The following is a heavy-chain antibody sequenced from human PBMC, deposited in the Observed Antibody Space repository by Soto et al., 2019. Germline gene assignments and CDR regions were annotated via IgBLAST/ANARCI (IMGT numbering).Heavy chain of an antibody. CDR1: GDSVSSNSAA. CDR3: ARDPYNWNYGYYYYYGMDF. J-gene: IGHJ6*02. Sequence: SQTLSLTCAISGDSVSSNSAAWNWIRQSPSRGLEWLGRTYYRSKWYNDYAVSVKSRITINPDTSKNQFSLQLNSVTPEDTAVYYCARDPYNWNYGYYYYYGMDFWGQGTTVTVSS. D-gene: IGHD1-7*01. CDR2: TYYRSKWYN. V-gene: IGHV6-1*01.